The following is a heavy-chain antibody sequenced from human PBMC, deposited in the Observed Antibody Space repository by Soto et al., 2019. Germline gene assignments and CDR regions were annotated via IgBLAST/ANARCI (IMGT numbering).Heavy chain of an antibody. V-gene: IGHV4-39*01. CDR2: IYYSGST. J-gene: IGHJ5*02. D-gene: IGHD3-10*01. Sequence: SETLSLTCTVSGGSISSSSYYWGWIRQPPGKGLEWIGSIYYSGSTYYNPSLKSRVTISVDTSKNQFSLKLSSVTAADTAVYYCARPNWFGELLFVGLGWFDPWGQGTLVTVSS. CDR3: ARPNWFGELLFVGLGWFDP. CDR1: GGSISSSSYY.